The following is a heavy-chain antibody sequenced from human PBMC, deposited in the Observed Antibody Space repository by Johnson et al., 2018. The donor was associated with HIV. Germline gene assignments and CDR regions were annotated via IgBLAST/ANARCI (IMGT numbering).Heavy chain of an antibody. V-gene: IGHV3-43D*04. CDR1: GFTFDDYA. J-gene: IGHJ3*02. CDR3: AKDTGYSSFGYGFDI. Sequence: EVQLVESGGVVVQPGGSLRLSCAVSGFTFDDYAMHWVRQAPGKGLEWVSLISWDGNSTYYADSVQGRFTISRENSENSLYLQMNSLRAEDTALYYCAKDTGYSSFGYGFDIWGQGTMVTVSS. CDR2: ISWDGNST. D-gene: IGHD6-19*01.